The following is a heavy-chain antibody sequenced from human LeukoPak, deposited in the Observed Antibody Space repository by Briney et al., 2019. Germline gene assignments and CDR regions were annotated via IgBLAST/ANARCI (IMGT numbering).Heavy chain of an antibody. CDR3: AKGTREYSYLLILDY. J-gene: IGHJ4*02. CDR2: ISGSGGST. CDR1: GFTFTSFA. Sequence: GGSLRLSCAASGFTFTSFAMTWVRQAPGKGLEWVSAISGSGGSTYYADSVKGRFTISIDNSKNTLYLQMNSLRAEDTAVYYCAKGTREYSYLLILDYWGQGTLVTVSS. V-gene: IGHV3-23*01. D-gene: IGHD5-18*01.